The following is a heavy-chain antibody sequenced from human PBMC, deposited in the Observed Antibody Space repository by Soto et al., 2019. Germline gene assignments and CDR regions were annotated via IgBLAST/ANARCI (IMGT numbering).Heavy chain of an antibody. J-gene: IGHJ6*02. CDR2: IYYSGFT. CDR3: TTQGFGGLHGVVDV. Sequence: SETLSLTCTVSGGSISSYYWRWIRQPPGKGLEWIGYIYYSGFTRYNPSLKSRVSISVDTSKNQFSLKLTSVTAADTAVYYCTTQGFGGLHGVVDVWGQGTTVTVSS. D-gene: IGHD3-10*01. V-gene: IGHV4-59*08. CDR1: GGSISSYY.